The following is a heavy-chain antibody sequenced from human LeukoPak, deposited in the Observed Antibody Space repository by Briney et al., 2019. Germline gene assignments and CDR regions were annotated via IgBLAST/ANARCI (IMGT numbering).Heavy chain of an antibody. Sequence: GGSLRLSCATSGFTFSDSAVSWVRHSPGEGLKWVSSISDTGGRTYYADSVKGRFTITRDNSRNTVNLQMNSLRAGDTARYYCAKGGQDFDFWRFDLWGQGILVIVSS. CDR3: AKGGQDFDFWRFDL. V-gene: IGHV3-23*01. CDR2: ISDTGGRT. J-gene: IGHJ5*02. CDR1: GFTFSDSA. D-gene: IGHD3-3*01.